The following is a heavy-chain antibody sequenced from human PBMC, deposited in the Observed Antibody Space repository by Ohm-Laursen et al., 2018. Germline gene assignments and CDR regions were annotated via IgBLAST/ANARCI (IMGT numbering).Heavy chain of an antibody. CDR3: ARFTRSSWYYFDY. V-gene: IGHV3-48*03. CDR1: GFTFSSYE. Sequence: SLRLSCAASGFTFSSYEMNWVRQASGKGLEWVSYISSSGSTIYYADSVKDRFTISRDNAKNPLYLQMNSLRAEDTAVYYCARFTRSSWYYFDYWGQGTLVTVSS. J-gene: IGHJ4*02. D-gene: IGHD6-13*01. CDR2: ISSSGSTI.